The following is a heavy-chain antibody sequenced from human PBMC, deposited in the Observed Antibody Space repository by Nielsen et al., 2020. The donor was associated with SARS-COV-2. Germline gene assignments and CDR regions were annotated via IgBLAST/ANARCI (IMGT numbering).Heavy chain of an antibody. V-gene: IGHV1-2*06. CDR1: GYTFTGYY. D-gene: IGHD2-15*01. J-gene: IGHJ6*02. Sequence: ASVKVSCKASGYTFTGYYMHWVRQAPGQGLEWMGRINPNSGGTNYAQKFQGRVTMTRDTSISTAYMELSRLRSDDTAVYYCARDRVDPSGMDVWGQGTTVTVSS. CDR3: ARDRVDPSGMDV. CDR2: INPNSGGT.